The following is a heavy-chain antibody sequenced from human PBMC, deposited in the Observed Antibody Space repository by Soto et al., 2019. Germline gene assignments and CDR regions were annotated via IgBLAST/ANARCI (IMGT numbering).Heavy chain of an antibody. V-gene: IGHV3-7*05. CDR2: IKHDGSEK. D-gene: IGHD1-26*01. Sequence: EVQLVESGGTLVQPGGSLRLSCAASGFTFSRYWMSWVRQAPGKGLEWVANIKHDGSEKYYVDSVKGRFTISKDDAKNSLYLQMNSLRAEDTAVYYCARDGVGCDYWGQGTLVTVSS. CDR3: ARDGVGCDY. CDR1: GFTFSRYW. J-gene: IGHJ4*02.